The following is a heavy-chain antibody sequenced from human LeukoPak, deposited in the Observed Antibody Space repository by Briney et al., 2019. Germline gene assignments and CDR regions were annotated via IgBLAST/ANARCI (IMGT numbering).Heavy chain of an antibody. CDR3: AKDCVGSGVYYYYGMDV. Sequence: GRSLRLSCAASGFTFSSYGMHWVRQAPGKGLEWVAVISYDGSNKYCADSVKGRFTISRDNSKNTLYLQMNSLRAEDTAVYYCAKDCVGSGVYYYYGMDVWGQGTTVTVSS. J-gene: IGHJ6*02. V-gene: IGHV3-30*18. D-gene: IGHD1-26*01. CDR1: GFTFSSYG. CDR2: ISYDGSNK.